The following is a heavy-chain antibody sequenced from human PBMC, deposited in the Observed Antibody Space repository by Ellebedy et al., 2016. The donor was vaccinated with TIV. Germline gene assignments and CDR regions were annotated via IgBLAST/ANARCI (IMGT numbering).Heavy chain of an antibody. Sequence: GESLKISCAASGFTFSSYWMSWVRQAPGKGLEWVANIKQDGSEKYYVDSVKGRFTISRDNAKNSLYLQMNNLRAEDKAVYYCARSIYFDWLLSFDYWGQGTLVTVSS. CDR3: ARSIYFDWLLSFDY. V-gene: IGHV3-7*01. D-gene: IGHD3-9*01. CDR1: GFTFSSYW. CDR2: IKQDGSEK. J-gene: IGHJ4*02.